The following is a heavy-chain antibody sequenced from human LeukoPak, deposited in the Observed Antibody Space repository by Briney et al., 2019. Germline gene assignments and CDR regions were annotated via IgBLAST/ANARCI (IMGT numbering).Heavy chain of an antibody. CDR2: IYPGDSDT. J-gene: IGHJ4*02. V-gene: IGHV5-51*01. CDR3: ARGMGLEPAAIFFDY. Sequence: GESLKISCKGSGYSSTSYWIGWVRQMPGKGLEWMGIIYPGDSDTRYSPSFQGQVTISADKSISTAYLQWSSLKASDTAMYYCARGMGLEPAAIFFDYWGQGTLVTVSS. D-gene: IGHD2-2*01. CDR1: GYSSTSYW.